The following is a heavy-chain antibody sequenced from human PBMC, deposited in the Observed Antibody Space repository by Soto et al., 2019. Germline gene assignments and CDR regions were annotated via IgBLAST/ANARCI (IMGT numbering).Heavy chain of an antibody. CDR1: GFTFSSYA. V-gene: IGHV3-64*01. CDR2: ISGNGGST. Sequence: GGSLRLSCAASGFTFSSYAMHWVRQAPGKGLEYVSAISGNGGSTYYANSVKGRFTISRDNSKNTLYLQMGSLRAEDMAVYYCARARGTGFLEWLGNDYYMDVWGKGTTVTVSS. J-gene: IGHJ6*03. CDR3: ARARGTGFLEWLGNDYYMDV. D-gene: IGHD3-3*01.